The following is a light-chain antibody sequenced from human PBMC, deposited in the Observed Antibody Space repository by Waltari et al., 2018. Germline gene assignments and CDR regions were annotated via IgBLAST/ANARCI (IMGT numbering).Light chain of an antibody. CDR2: LGS. Sequence: DIVVTQSPLSLPVTPGEPASISCRSSQSLLHRNGNNYLDWYLQKPGQAQQLLIYLGSNRASGVPDRFSGRGSGTDFTLRISRVEAEDVGVYYCMQSLQTLWTFGQGTKVEIK. CDR1: QSLLHRNGNNY. V-gene: IGKV2-28*01. CDR3: MQSLQTLWT. J-gene: IGKJ1*01.